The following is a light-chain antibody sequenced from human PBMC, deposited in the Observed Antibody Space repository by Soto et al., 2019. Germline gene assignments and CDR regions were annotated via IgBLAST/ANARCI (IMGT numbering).Light chain of an antibody. CDR2: GAS. V-gene: IGKV3-20*01. CDR1: QSVSSSY. CDR3: QQYGSSPPVT. Sequence: EIVLTQSPGTLSLSPGKRATLSCRASQSVSSSYLAWDQQKPGQAPRLLIYGASGRATGIPDRFSGSGSGTDFTLTISRLEPEDFAVYYCQQYGSSPPVTFGQGTRLEIK. J-gene: IGKJ5*01.